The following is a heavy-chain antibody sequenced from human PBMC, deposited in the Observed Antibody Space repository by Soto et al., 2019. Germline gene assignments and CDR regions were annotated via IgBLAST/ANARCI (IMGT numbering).Heavy chain of an antibody. CDR3: AREAAGILNWYDP. CDR2: IFYTGST. D-gene: IGHD6-25*01. Sequence: SETLSLTCTVSGFSLSGGAYYWSWIRQHPGKGLEWIGYIFYTGSTFYNPSLKSRLTISVDTSNNQFSLNLSSVTAADTAVYYCAREAAGILNWYDPWGQGTLVTVSS. V-gene: IGHV4-31*03. J-gene: IGHJ5*02. CDR1: GFSLSGGAYY.